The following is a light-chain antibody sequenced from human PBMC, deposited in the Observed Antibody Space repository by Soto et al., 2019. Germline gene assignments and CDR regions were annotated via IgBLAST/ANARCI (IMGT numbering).Light chain of an antibody. CDR3: QHYHSYPLT. CDR1: QPVSYW. Sequence: DLQMTQSPSTLSASVGDRITITCRASQPVSYWLAWYQQNPGQVPKLLIYKASILEGGVPSRFSGSGSGTEFTLTINSLQPDDFATYYCQHYHSYPLTFGGGTKVEIK. V-gene: IGKV1-5*03. CDR2: KAS. J-gene: IGKJ4*01.